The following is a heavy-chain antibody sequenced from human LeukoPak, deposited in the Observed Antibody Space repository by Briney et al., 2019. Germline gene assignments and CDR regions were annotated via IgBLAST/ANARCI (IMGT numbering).Heavy chain of an antibody. D-gene: IGHD2-21*02. CDR2: IRFDGGNK. CDR3: AREGVTAAGDY. Sequence: PGGSLRLSCAASGFTFSSYGMHWVRQAPGKGLEWVAFIRFDGGNKYYADSVKGRFTISRDNAKNSLYLQMNSLRAEDTAVYYCAREGVTAAGDYWGQGTLVTVSS. V-gene: IGHV3-30*02. CDR1: GFTFSSYG. J-gene: IGHJ4*02.